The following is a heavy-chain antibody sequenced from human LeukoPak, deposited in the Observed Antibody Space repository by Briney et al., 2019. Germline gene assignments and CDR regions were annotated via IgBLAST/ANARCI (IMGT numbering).Heavy chain of an antibody. CDR2: IYHSGST. J-gene: IGHJ5*02. CDR1: VYSISSGYY. V-gene: IGHV4-38-2*02. CDR3: ARAYSSSWYFNWFDP. D-gene: IGHD6-13*01. Sequence: SETLSLTCIVSVYSISSGYYWGWLRQPPGRGLEWIGTIYHSGSTYYNPSLKSRVTISVDTSKNQFSLKLRSVTAAATAVYFCARAYSSSWYFNWFDPWGQGPQATVSS.